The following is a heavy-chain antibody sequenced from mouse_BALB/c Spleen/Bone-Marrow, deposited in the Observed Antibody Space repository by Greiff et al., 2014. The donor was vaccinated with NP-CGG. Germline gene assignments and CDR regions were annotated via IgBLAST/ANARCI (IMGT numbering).Heavy chain of an antibody. V-gene: IGHV14-3*02. CDR3: ARVYPNAMDY. Sequence: VQLKQSGAELVKPGASVKLSCTASGFNIKDTYMHWVKQRPEQGLEWIGRIDPANGNTKYDPKFQGKATITADTSSNTAYLQLSSLTSEYTAVYYCARVYPNAMDYWGQGTSVTVSS. J-gene: IGHJ4*01. CDR1: GFNIKDTY. D-gene: IGHD2-1*01. CDR2: IDPANGNT.